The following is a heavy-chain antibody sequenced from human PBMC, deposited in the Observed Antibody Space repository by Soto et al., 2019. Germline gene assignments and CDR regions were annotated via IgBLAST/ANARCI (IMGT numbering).Heavy chain of an antibody. CDR3: ASLSVTTYPADY. J-gene: IGHJ4*02. CDR2: INTDGSST. Sequence: GGSLSLSCAASGFTFNAYWMHWVRQAPGKGLVWVSRINTDGSSTSYADSVKGRFTISRDNAKNTLYLQMNSLRAEDTAVYYCASLSVTTYPADYWGQGTLVTVSS. V-gene: IGHV3-74*01. CDR1: GFTFNAYW. D-gene: IGHD4-17*01.